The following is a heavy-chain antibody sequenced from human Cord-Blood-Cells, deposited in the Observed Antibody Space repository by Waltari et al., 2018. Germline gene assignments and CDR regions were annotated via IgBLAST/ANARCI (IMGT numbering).Heavy chain of an antibody. CDR1: GGSISSSSYY. Sequence: QLQLQASGPGLVKPSETLSPTCTVSGGSISSSSYYWGWTRQPPGKGLEWIGSIYYIVSTYYNPSLKSRVSMSVDTSKNQFSLKLSSVTAAGTAVYYCASRYSSSPPGGAFDIWGQGTMVTVSS. V-gene: IGHV4-39*01. CDR2: IYYIVST. D-gene: IGHD6-6*01. J-gene: IGHJ3*02. CDR3: ASRYSSSPPGGAFDI.